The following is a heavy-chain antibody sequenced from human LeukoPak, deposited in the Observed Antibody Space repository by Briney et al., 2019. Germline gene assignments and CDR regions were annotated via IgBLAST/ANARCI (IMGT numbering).Heavy chain of an antibody. CDR2: ISYDGSTE. V-gene: IGHV3-30*19. CDR3: AGVTMVRGIIITSDY. CDR1: GFTVSRYW. J-gene: IGHJ4*02. D-gene: IGHD3-10*01. Sequence: GKSLRLSCAASGFTVSRYWMHWVRQAPGKGLEWVAVISYDGSTEYYADSVKGRFTISRDNSENTVYLQMNSLRAADPALYYCAGVTMVRGIIITSDYWGQGTLVTVSS.